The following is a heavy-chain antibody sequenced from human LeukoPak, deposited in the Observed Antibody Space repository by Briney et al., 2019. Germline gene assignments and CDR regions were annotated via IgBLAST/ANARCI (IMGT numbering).Heavy chain of an antibody. J-gene: IGHJ4*02. D-gene: IGHD1-26*01. CDR2: IRSSTTNI. CDR1: GFTFSSYS. Sequence: GGSLRLSCAASGFTFSSYSMNWVRQASGKGLEWVSSIRSSTTNIYYADSVKGRFTISRDNAKNSLYLQMNSLRAEDTAVYYCARGVGSATLFDYWGQGTLVTVSS. V-gene: IGHV3-21*01. CDR3: ARGVGSATLFDY.